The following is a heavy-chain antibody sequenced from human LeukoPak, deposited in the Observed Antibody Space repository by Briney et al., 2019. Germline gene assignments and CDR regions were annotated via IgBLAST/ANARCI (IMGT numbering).Heavy chain of an antibody. V-gene: IGHV4-59*01. CDR3: ARHSSSGYYYYYMDV. CDR1: GDSFSSYY. Sequence: SETLSLTCTVSGDSFSSYYWSWIRQPPGKGLEWIGYIYYSGSTNYNPSLKSRVTISVDTSKNQFSLKLSSVTAADTAVYYCARHSSSGYYYYYMDVWGKGTTVTVSS. CDR2: IYYSGST. D-gene: IGHD6-6*01. J-gene: IGHJ6*03.